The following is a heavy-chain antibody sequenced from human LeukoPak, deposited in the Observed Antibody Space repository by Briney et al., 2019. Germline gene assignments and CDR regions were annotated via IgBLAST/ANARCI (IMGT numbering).Heavy chain of an antibody. J-gene: IGHJ5*02. V-gene: IGHV1-3*01. CDR2: INAGNGNT. CDR3: ARDPLELRGKGTPNWFDP. D-gene: IGHD1-7*01. Sequence: ASVKVSCTASGYTFTTYAMHWVRQAPGQRLEWMGWINAGNGNTKYSQKFQARVTITRDTSANTAYMKLSSLRSEDTAVYYCARDPLELRGKGTPNWFDPWGQGTLVTVSS. CDR1: GYTFTTYA.